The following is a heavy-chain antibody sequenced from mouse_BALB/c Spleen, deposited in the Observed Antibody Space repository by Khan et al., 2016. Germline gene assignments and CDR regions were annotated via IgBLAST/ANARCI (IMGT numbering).Heavy chain of an antibody. CDR3: ARGYGNYVNWYFDV. J-gene: IGHJ1*01. CDR2: IDPYYGGT. V-gene: IGHV1-39*01. CDR1: GYSFTGYN. Sequence: VQLQQSGPELEKPGASAKISCKASGYSFTGYNMNWVKQSNGTSLEWIGNIDPYYGGTSYNQKFKGKATLTLDKPSSTAYMQLKSLTSEDSAVYYCARGYGNYVNWYFDVWGAGTTVTVSS. D-gene: IGHD2-10*02.